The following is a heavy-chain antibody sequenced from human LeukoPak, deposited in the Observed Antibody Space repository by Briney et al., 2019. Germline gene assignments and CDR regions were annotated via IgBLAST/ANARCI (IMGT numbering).Heavy chain of an antibody. CDR1: GGSISSYY. Sequence: SETLSLTCTVSGGSISSYYGSWIRQPPGKGLEWIGYIYYSGSTNYNPSLKSRVTISVDTSKNQFSLKLSSVTAADTAVYYCARTLRYFDWCFDYWGQGTLVTVSS. CDR2: IYYSGST. D-gene: IGHD3-9*01. J-gene: IGHJ4*02. CDR3: ARTLRYFDWCFDY. V-gene: IGHV4-59*01.